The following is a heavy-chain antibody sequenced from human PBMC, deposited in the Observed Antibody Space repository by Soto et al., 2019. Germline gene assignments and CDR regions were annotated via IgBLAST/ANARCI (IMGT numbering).Heavy chain of an antibody. CDR2: ISHSGST. Sequence: QLQLQESGSGLVKPSQTLSLTCAVSGGSISSGGYSWSWIRQPPGKGLEWIGYISHSGSTYFNPSLKSRVTISGDRSKDQVPLKLGSVTAADTAVYYCARGGLLPDYWGQGTLVTVSS. J-gene: IGHJ4*02. CDR3: ARGGLLPDY. D-gene: IGHD6-19*01. V-gene: IGHV4-30-2*01. CDR1: GGSISSGGYS.